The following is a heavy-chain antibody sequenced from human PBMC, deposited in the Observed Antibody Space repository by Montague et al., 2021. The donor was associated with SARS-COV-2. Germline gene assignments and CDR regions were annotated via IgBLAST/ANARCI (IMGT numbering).Heavy chain of an antibody. CDR3: ARVPPHFDGFDY. V-gene: IGHV4-34*01. Sequence: SETLSLTCAVYGGSLTNHYWTWVRQPPGNGLEWVGEVNQSGRTTHYNPSLRSRVTISVDRSNNQVSLTLESVTAADTVVYYCARVPPHFDGFDYWGQGSLVTVSS. CDR1: GGSLTNHY. J-gene: IGHJ4*02. D-gene: IGHD3-9*01. CDR2: VNQSGRTT.